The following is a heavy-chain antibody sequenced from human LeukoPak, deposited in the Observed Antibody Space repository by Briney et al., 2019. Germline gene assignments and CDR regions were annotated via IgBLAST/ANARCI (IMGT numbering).Heavy chain of an antibody. CDR2: ISGSGGST. Sequence: GGSLRLSCAASGFTFSSYAMNWVRQAPGKGLEWVSAISGSGGSTYYADSVKGRFTISRDNSKNTLYLQMNSLRAEDTAVYYCAKTHPYDFWSGYYEGVFDYWGQGTLVTVSS. CDR3: AKTHPYDFWSGYYEGVFDY. V-gene: IGHV3-23*01. D-gene: IGHD3-3*01. J-gene: IGHJ4*02. CDR1: GFTFSSYA.